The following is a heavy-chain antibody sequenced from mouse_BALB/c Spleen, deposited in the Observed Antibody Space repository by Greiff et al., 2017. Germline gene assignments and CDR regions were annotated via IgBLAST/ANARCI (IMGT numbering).Heavy chain of an antibody. D-gene: IGHD4-1*01. Sequence: QVQLQQPGAELVKPGASVKLSCEASGYTFTSYYMYWVKQRPGQGLEWIGGINPSNGGTNFNEKFKSKATLTVDKSSSTAYMQLSSLTSEDSAVYYCTPGRTGSWFAYWGQGTLVTVSA. CDR1: GYTFTSYY. CDR3: TPGRTGSWFAY. J-gene: IGHJ3*01. CDR2: INPSNGGT. V-gene: IGHV1S81*02.